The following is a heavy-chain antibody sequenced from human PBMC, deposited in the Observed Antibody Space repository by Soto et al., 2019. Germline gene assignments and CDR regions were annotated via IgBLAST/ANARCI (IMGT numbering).Heavy chain of an antibody. V-gene: IGHV3-48*02. J-gene: IGHJ4*02. Sequence: GGSLRLSCAASGFTFSSYSMNWVRQAPGKGLEWVSYISSSSSTIYYADSVKGRFTISRDNAKNSLYLQMNSLRDEDRGVYYCARGGGGITIFGVDPDYWGQGTLVTVSS. CDR2: ISSSSSTI. CDR1: GFTFSSYS. CDR3: ARGGGGITIFGVDPDY. D-gene: IGHD3-3*01.